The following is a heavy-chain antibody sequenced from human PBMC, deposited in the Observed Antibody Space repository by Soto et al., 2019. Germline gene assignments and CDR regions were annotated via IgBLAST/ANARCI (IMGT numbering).Heavy chain of an antibody. D-gene: IGHD3-22*01. Sequence: SETLSLTCAVSGGSISSSNWWSWVRQPPGKGLEWIGEIYHSGSTNYNPSFKSRVTISVDKSKNQFSLKLSSVTAADTAVYYCARVAYYDSSGYYPDYWGQGTLVTVSS. CDR3: ARVAYYDSSGYYPDY. CDR2: IYHSGST. CDR1: GGSISSSNW. J-gene: IGHJ4*02. V-gene: IGHV4-4*02.